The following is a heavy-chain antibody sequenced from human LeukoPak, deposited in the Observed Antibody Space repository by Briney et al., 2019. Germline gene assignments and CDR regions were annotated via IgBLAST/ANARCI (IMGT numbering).Heavy chain of an antibody. CDR1: GFTFSSCA. D-gene: IGHD6-19*01. V-gene: IGHV3-30*04. Sequence: GGSLRLSCAASGFTFSSCAMHWVRQAPGKGLEWVAVISYDGSNKYYADSVKGRFTISRDNSKNTLYLQMNSLRAEDTAVYYCARGGSSGCFDYWGQGTLVTVSS. CDR3: ARGGSSGCFDY. J-gene: IGHJ4*02. CDR2: ISYDGSNK.